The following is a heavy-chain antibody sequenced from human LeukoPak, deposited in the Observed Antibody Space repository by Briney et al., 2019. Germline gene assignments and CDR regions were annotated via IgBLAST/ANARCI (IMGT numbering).Heavy chain of an antibody. CDR1: GGSFRGYY. J-gene: IGHJ4*02. D-gene: IGHD3-3*01. CDR3: ARVPPRYYDFWSGYYRPAYYFDY. V-gene: IGHV4-34*01. CDR2: INHSGST. Sequence: SETQSLTCAVYGGSFRGYYWSWIRQPPGKGLEWIGEINHSGSTNYNPSLKSRVTISVDTSKNQFSLKLSSVTAADTAVYYCARVPPRYYDFWSGYYRPAYYFDYWGQGTLVTVSS.